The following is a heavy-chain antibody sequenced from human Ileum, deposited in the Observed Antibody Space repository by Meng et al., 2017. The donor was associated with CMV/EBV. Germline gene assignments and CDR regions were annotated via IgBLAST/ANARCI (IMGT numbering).Heavy chain of an antibody. CDR1: GFTFGDYA. Sequence: GESLKISCTASGFTFGDYALIWVRQAPGMGLEWVGFIRREAYGGTTEYAASVKGRFAISRDDSKSIAYLQMNSLKTEDTAVYYCTRDLDGYNFYYFDYWGQGTLVTVSS. CDR3: TRDLDGYNFYYFDY. J-gene: IGHJ4*02. V-gene: IGHV3-49*04. CDR2: IRREAYGGTT. D-gene: IGHD5-24*01.